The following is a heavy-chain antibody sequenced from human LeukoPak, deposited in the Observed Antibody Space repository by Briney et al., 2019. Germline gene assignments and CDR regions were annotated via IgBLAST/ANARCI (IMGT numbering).Heavy chain of an antibody. J-gene: IGHJ4*02. V-gene: IGHV3-74*01. CDR2: INVDGGTT. CDR3: ARDMTGPLDY. CDR1: GFTFSSYW. Sequence: PGGSLRLSCEASGFTFSSYWMHWVRQAPVKGLVWISRINVDGGTTDYADSVRGRFTISRDNAKNTLYLQMNNLRAEDTAAYYCARDMTGPLDYWGQGTLVTASS. D-gene: IGHD1-20*01.